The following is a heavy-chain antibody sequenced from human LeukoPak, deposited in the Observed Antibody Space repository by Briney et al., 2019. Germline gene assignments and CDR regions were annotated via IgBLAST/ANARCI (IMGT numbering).Heavy chain of an antibody. CDR2: IFYNEGT. J-gene: IGHJ3*02. V-gene: IGHV4-59*01. Sequence: SEALSLTCTLSSGSFRTYYWSWIRQPPGKGLEWIGYIFYNEGTSYNPSLKSRVTISVDTSNNQLSLKVNSVTAADTAMYYCVKSNSRYQPWTLDIWGRGTMVTVSS. CDR1: SGSFRTYY. D-gene: IGHD2-2*01. CDR3: VKSNSRYQPWTLDI.